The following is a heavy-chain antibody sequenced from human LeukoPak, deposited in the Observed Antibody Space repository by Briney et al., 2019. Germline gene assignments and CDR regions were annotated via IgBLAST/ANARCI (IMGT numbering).Heavy chain of an antibody. V-gene: IGHV3-23*01. CDR2: ISGSGGST. Sequence: GGSLRLSCAASGFTFSSYGLTWVRQAPGKGLEWVSVISGSGGSTHYADSVKGRFTISRDNSKNTLYLQMNSLRAEDTAVYYCAKGSRSGYDYGYLYDYWGQGTLVTVSS. CDR3: AKGSRSGYDYGYLYDY. D-gene: IGHD5-12*01. CDR1: GFTFSSYG. J-gene: IGHJ4*02.